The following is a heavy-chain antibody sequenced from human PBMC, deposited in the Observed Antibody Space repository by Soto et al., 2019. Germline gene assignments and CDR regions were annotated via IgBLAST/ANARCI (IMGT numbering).Heavy chain of an antibody. CDR1: GGTFSTYA. J-gene: IGHJ6*02. D-gene: IGHD5-12*01. CDR3: ARGEYAVVVMTGTSSGYEHAYHVMDV. V-gene: IGHV1-69*12. Sequence: QDHLVQSGAAVKKPASSVKISCRSTGGTFSTYAFSWVRQAPGQGLEWMCGIIPMFATPIYAQKYQVRVRLTAGDSTSTVYMEVTSLRSNDTAVYFCARGEYAVVVMTGTSSGYEHAYHVMDVWGQGTSVTVSS. CDR2: IIPMFATP.